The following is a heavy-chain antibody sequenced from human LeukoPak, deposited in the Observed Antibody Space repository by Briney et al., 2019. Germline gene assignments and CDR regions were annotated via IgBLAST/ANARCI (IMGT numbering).Heavy chain of an antibody. CDR2: IYSGGST. CDR1: GFTVSSNY. CDR3: ARLRRSLRTELTMVRGVTPGFFDY. V-gene: IGHV3-53*01. J-gene: IGHJ4*02. D-gene: IGHD3-10*01. Sequence: GGSLRLSCAASGFTVSSNYMSWVRQAPGKGLEWVSAIYSGGSTYYADSVKGRFTISRDNSKNTLYLQMNSLRAEDTAVYYCARLRRSLRTELTMVRGVTPGFFDYWGQGTLVTVSS.